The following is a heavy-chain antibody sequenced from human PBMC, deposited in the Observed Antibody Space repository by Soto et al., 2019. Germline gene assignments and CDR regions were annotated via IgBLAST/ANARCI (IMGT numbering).Heavy chain of an antibody. Sequence: QLQLQESGSGLVKPSQTLSLTCAVSGGSISSGGYSWSWIRQPPGKGLEWIGYIYHSGSTYYNPSLTRRVTRSVARSKNQFSLKLSSVTAADTAVYYCAAGGGLPRYYWAQGTLVTVSS. D-gene: IGHD5-12*01. CDR3: AAGGGLPRYY. CDR1: GGSISSGGYS. CDR2: IYHSGST. V-gene: IGHV4-30-2*01. J-gene: IGHJ4*02.